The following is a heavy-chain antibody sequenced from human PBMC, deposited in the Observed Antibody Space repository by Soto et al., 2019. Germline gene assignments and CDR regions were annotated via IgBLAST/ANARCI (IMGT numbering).Heavy chain of an antibody. Sequence: PSETLSLTCTVSGGSISSYYWSWIRQPPGKGLEWIGYIFYSGSTDYNPSLKSRFTISVDTSKNQFSLKLSSVTAADTAVYYCERRYGRSFDIWGQGTMVTVSS. CDR2: IFYSGST. CDR3: ERRYGRSFDI. J-gene: IGHJ3*02. D-gene: IGHD4-17*01. V-gene: IGHV4-59*08. CDR1: GGSISSYY.